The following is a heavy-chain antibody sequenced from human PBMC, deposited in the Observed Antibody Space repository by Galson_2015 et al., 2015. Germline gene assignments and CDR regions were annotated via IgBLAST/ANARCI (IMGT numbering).Heavy chain of an antibody. D-gene: IGHD2-2*02. CDR1: GGTFSSYT. CDR2: IIPIFGTA. Sequence: SCKASGGTFSSYTISWVRQAPGQGLEWMGGIIPIFGTANYAQKFQGRVTITADESTSTAYMELSSLRSEDTAVYYCATSRNEGVVVPAARPYYYYYGMDVWGQGTTVTVSS. V-gene: IGHV1-69*01. J-gene: IGHJ6*02. CDR3: ATSRNEGVVVPAARPYYYYYGMDV.